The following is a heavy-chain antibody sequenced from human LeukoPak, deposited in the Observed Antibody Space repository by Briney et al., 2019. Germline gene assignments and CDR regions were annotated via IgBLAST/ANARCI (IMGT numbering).Heavy chain of an antibody. V-gene: IGHV3-64*01. CDR2: ISSNGGST. CDR1: GFTFSSYA. J-gene: IGHJ4*02. Sequence: GGSLRLSCAASGFTFSSYAMHWVRQAPGKRLEYVSAISSNGGSTHYANSVKGRFTISRDNSKNTLYLQMGSLRAEDMAVYYCARVSGIDYFDYWGQGTLVTVSS. CDR3: ARVSGIDYFDY. D-gene: IGHD1-26*01.